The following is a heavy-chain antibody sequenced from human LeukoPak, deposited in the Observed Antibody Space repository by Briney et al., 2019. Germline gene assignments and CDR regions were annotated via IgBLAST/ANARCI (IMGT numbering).Heavy chain of an antibody. Sequence: ASVKVSCKASGYTFTSYAMNWVRQAPGQGLEWMGWINPNSGGTNYAQKFQGRVTMTRDTSISTAYMELSRLRSDDTAVYYCARDYFRGSDGYYYMDVWGKGTTVTVSS. V-gene: IGHV1-2*02. CDR2: INPNSGGT. CDR3: ARDYFRGSDGYYYMDV. D-gene: IGHD3-10*01. CDR1: GYTFTSYA. J-gene: IGHJ6*03.